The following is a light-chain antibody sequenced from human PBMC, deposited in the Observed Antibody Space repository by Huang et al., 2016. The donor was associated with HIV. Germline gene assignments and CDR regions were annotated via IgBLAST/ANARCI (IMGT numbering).Light chain of an antibody. CDR1: QSVSSY. J-gene: IGKJ4*01. CDR3: QQRSNWPPRLT. Sequence: ETVLTQSPVTLSLSPGERATLSCRASQSVSSYLAWYQHKPGQAPRLLIYDTANRATGIPARFSGSGSGTDFTLTISSLEPEDFAVYYCQQRSNWPPRLTFGGGTKVEIK. V-gene: IGKV3-11*01. CDR2: DTA.